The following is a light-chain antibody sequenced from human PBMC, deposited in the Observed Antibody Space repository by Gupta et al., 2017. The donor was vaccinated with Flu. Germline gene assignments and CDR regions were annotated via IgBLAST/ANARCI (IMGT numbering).Light chain of an antibody. Sequence: DIQLTQSPSSLAASVGDRVTITCRASQGISSYLAWFQQKPGKAPKSLIYEASSLQSGVPSRFSGSGSGTDCTLTISSLQPEDFATYYCQQYNSYPFTVGPGTKVSIQ. CDR2: EAS. CDR3: QQYNSYPFT. V-gene: IGKV1-16*01. CDR1: QGISSY. J-gene: IGKJ3*01.